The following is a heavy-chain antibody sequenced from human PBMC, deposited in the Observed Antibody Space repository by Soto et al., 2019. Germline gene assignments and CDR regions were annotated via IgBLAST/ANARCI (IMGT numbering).Heavy chain of an antibody. J-gene: IGHJ4*02. CDR1: GFPFSTYG. D-gene: IGHD4-4*01. CDR3: VRTTVTTHREFDH. Sequence: PGGSLRLSCVGSGFPFSTYGIHWVRQVPGKGLEWVAVIWFDGTNKYYADSVKGRFTISKDNSKNTAYLQMNSLKVEDPAVYYCVRTTVTTHREFDHWGQGTLVTVSS. V-gene: IGHV3-33*01. CDR2: IWFDGTNK.